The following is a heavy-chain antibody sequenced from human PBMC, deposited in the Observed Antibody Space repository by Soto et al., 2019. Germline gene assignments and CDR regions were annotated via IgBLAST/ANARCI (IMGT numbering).Heavy chain of an antibody. D-gene: IGHD2-2*01. Sequence: QLQLQESGPGLVKPSETLSLTCTVSGGSISSSSYYWGWIRQPPGKGLEWIGSIYYSGSTYYNPSLKSRVTISVDTSKNQFSLKLSSVTAADTAVYYCARQGDKKYQLLWYESDDWFDPWGQGTLVTVSS. J-gene: IGHJ5*02. CDR1: GGSISSSSYY. CDR3: ARQGDKKYQLLWYESDDWFDP. V-gene: IGHV4-39*01. CDR2: IYYSGST.